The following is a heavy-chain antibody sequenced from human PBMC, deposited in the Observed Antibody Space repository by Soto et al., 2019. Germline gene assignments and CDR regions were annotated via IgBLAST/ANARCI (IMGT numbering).Heavy chain of an antibody. CDR2: IYYSGST. D-gene: IGHD7-27*01. CDR1: GGSISSGGYY. V-gene: IGHV4-31*03. CDR3: ARSSLGGRAPPNGNWFDP. J-gene: IGHJ5*02. Sequence: SETLSLTCTVSGGSISSGGYYWSWIRQHPGKGLEWIGYIYYSGSTYYNPSLKSRVTISVDTSKNQFSLKLSSVTAADTAVFYCARSSLGGRAPPNGNWFDPWGQGTLVTVSS.